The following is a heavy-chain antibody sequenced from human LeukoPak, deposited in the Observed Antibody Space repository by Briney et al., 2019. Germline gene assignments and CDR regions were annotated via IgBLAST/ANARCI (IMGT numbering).Heavy chain of an antibody. Sequence: GGSLRLSCAASGFTFSSYWMSWVRQAPGKGLEWVANIKQDGSEKYYEDSVKGRFTISRDNAKNSLYLQMNSLRAEDTAVYYCASMYYYGSGSYLPFDYWGQGTLVTVSS. CDR3: ASMYYYGSGSYLPFDY. CDR2: IKQDGSEK. J-gene: IGHJ4*02. D-gene: IGHD3-10*01. CDR1: GFTFSSYW. V-gene: IGHV3-7*03.